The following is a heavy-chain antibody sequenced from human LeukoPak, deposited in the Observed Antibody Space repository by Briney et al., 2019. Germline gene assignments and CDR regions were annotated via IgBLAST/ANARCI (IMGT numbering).Heavy chain of an antibody. CDR1: GYTFTSYG. CDR3: ARGLVYYDFWSGYYSFWFDP. Sequence: GASVKVSCKASGYTFTSYGISWVRQAPGQGLEWMGWISAYNGNTNYAQKLQGRVTMTTDTSASTAYMELRSLRSDDTAVYYCARGLVYYDFWSGYYSFWFDPWGQGTLVTVSS. J-gene: IGHJ5*02. D-gene: IGHD3-3*01. CDR2: ISAYNGNT. V-gene: IGHV1-18*01.